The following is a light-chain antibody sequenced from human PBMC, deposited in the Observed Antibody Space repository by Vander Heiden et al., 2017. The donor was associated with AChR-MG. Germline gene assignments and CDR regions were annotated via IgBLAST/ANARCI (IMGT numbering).Light chain of an antibody. CDR1: QNISSY. V-gene: IGKV1-8*01. J-gene: IGKJ4*01. Sequence: AIQMTQSPSPFSASTGARVIITCRASQNISSYLAWYQQKSGKAPMLLIYSASTLQSGVPSRFSGSGSGTECTLTISCLQSEDCATYYCLWYYGYPPRFGGEIKAGI. CDR2: SAS. CDR3: LWYYGYPPR.